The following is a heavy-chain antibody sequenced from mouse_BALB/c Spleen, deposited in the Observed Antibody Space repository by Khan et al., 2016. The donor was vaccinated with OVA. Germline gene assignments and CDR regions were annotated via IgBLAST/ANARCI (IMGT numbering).Heavy chain of an antibody. Sequence: QMQLEESGAELAKPGASVKMSCKASGYTFTTHWMHWVKQRPGQGLEWIGYFNPTSGYTDYNQKFKDKATLTADKSSSTAYMQLSSLTSDDSAVYYCARDRIDYWGQGTTLTVSS. J-gene: IGHJ2*01. V-gene: IGHV1-7*01. CDR1: GYTFTTHW. CDR2: FNPTSGYT. CDR3: ARDRIDY.